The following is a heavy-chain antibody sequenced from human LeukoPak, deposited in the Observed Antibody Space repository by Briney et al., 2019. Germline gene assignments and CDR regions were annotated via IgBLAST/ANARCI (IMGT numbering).Heavy chain of an antibody. CDR1: GVSVSIGSYF. D-gene: IGHD6-19*01. V-gene: IGHV4-61*01. Sequence: KASETLSLTCTVSGVSVSIGSYFWSWIRQPPGRGLGGIGYISYSGSTNYNPSLKSRVTISVDTSKNQFSLKLSSVTAADTAVYYCAGPGQWLFQGWGQGTLVTVSS. CDR3: AGPGQWLFQG. J-gene: IGHJ4*02. CDR2: ISYSGST.